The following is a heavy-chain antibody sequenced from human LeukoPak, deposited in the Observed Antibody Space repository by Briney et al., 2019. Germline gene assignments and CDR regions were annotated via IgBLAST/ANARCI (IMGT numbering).Heavy chain of an antibody. CDR1: GFTFSSYG. CDR2: IRYDGSNK. Sequence: GGSLRLSRAASGFTFSSYGMHWVRQAPGKGLEWVAFIRYDGSNKYYADSVKGRFTISRDNAKNTLYLQINSLRADDTAVYYCARSRYDYIWGIDYWGQGTLVTISS. CDR3: ARSRYDYIWGIDY. V-gene: IGHV3-30*02. J-gene: IGHJ4*02. D-gene: IGHD3-16*01.